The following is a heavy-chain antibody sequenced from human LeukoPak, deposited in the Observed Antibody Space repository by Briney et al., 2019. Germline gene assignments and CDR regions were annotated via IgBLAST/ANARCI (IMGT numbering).Heavy chain of an antibody. V-gene: IGHV4-39*07. Sequence: ASETLSLTCTVSGGSISSSSYYWGWIRQPPGKGLEWIGSIYYSGSTYYNPSLKSRVTISVDTSKNQFSLKLSSVTAADTAVYYCARVAVYDILTGYLGIFDPWGQGTLVTVSS. J-gene: IGHJ5*02. D-gene: IGHD3-9*01. CDR1: GGSISSSSYY. CDR3: ARVAVYDILTGYLGIFDP. CDR2: IYYSGST.